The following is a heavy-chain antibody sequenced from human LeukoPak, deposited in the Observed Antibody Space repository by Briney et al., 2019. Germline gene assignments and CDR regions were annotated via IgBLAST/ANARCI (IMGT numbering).Heavy chain of an antibody. CDR1: GGSISSGDYY. J-gene: IGHJ5*02. V-gene: IGHV4-30-4*01. CDR2: MYYTGST. CDR3: ARPYYYDSRIDP. Sequence: SETLSLTCTVSGGSISSGDYYWSWIRQPPGKGLEWIAYMYYTGSTYYNPSLKSRVTMSADTSKNQLSLKLSSVTAADTAVYYCARPYYYDSRIDPWGQGILVTVSS. D-gene: IGHD3-22*01.